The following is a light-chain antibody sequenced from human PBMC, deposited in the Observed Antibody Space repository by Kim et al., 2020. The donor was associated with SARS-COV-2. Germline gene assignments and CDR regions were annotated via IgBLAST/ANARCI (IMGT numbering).Light chain of an antibody. Sequence: PGEPATPSLRASQSISNNYLAWYQHKPGQAPRLLIYAVCRRATGIPDRFSGSGSGTDFTLTSSRLEPEDFAVYYCQQYGSSPPYTFGQGTKLEI. V-gene: IGKV3-20*01. CDR2: AVC. J-gene: IGKJ2*01. CDR1: QSISNNY. CDR3: QQYGSSPPYT.